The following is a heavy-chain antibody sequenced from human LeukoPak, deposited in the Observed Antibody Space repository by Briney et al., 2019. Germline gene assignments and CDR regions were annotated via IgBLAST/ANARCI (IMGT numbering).Heavy chain of an antibody. V-gene: IGHV1-69*05. J-gene: IGHJ5*02. D-gene: IGHD3-3*01. Sequence: GASVTVSCKASGYTFTSYYMHWVRQAPGQGLEWMGGIIPIFGTANYAQKFQGRVTITTDESTSTAYMELSSLRSEDTAVYYCARGETIFGPFDPWGQGTLVTVSS. CDR2: IIPIFGTA. CDR3: ARGETIFGPFDP. CDR1: GYTFTSYY.